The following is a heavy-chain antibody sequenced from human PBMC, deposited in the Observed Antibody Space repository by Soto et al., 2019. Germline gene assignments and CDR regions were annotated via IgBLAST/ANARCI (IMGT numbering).Heavy chain of an antibody. CDR3: ARYYDSSGYYLFDY. J-gene: IGHJ4*02. CDR2: IYWDDDK. D-gene: IGHD3-22*01. V-gene: IGHV2-5*02. Sequence: QITLKESGPTLVKPTQTLTLTCTFSGFSLSISGVGVGWIRQPPGKALEWLTLIYWDDDKRYSPSLKSRLTIXKXTXXNQVVLTMTNMDPVDTATYYCARYYDSSGYYLFDYWGQGTLVTVSS. CDR1: GFSLSISGVG.